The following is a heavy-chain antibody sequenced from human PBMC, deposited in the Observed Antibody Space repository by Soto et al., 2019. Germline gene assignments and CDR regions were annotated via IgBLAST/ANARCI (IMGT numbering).Heavy chain of an antibody. CDR1: GGSISSGGYS. J-gene: IGHJ6*02. CDR3: ARGWQLRYYYGMDV. V-gene: IGHV4-30-2*01. D-gene: IGHD6-13*01. Sequence: LSLTCAVSGGSISSGGYSWSWIRQPPGKGLEWIGYIYHSGSTNYNPSLKSRVTISVDTSKNQFSLKLSSVTAADTAVYYCARGWQLRYYYGMDVWGQGTTVTVSS. CDR2: IYHSGST.